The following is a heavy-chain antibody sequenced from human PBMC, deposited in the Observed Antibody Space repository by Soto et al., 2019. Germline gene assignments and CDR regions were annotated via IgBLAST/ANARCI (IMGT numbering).Heavy chain of an antibody. CDR1: GYTFTGYY. CDR3: ARGQQGYCTNGVCYPFDY. Sequence: ASVKAACNAPGYTFTGYYLPWVLQSPGQGLEGMGWINPNSDGTNYGKEFQLMVTMTSKTPISTAYMELSRLRSDDTAVYYCARGQQGYCTNGVCYPFDYWGQGTLVTVSS. J-gene: IGHJ4*02. CDR2: INPNSDGT. D-gene: IGHD2-8*01. V-gene: IGHV1-2*02.